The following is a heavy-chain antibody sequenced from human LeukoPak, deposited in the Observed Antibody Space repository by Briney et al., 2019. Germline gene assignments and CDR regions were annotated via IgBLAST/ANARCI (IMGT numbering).Heavy chain of an antibody. D-gene: IGHD5-18*01. V-gene: IGHV3-53*01. CDR1: GFTVSSNY. CDR2: IYSGGST. Sequence: GGSLRLSCAASGFTVSSNYMSWVRQAPGKGLEWVSVIYSGGSTYYADSVKGRFTISRDNSKNTLYLQMNSLRAEDTAVYYCASIGVQLWLRSYWGQGTLVTVSS. J-gene: IGHJ4*02. CDR3: ASIGVQLWLRSY.